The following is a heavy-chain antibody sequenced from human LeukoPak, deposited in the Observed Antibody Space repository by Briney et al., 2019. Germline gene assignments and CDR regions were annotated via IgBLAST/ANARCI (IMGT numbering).Heavy chain of an antibody. CDR2: IYYSGTA. J-gene: IGHJ4*02. CDR3: ARRGYSGQFGY. Sequence: TSETLSLTCTVSGGSISSGGYYWSWVRQHPEKGLEWIGYIYYSGTAYYNPSLKSRVTISVDTSKNQFSLKLSSVTAADTAVYYCARRGYSGQFGYWGQGTLVTVSS. CDR1: GGSISSGGYY. D-gene: IGHD5-12*01. V-gene: IGHV4-31*03.